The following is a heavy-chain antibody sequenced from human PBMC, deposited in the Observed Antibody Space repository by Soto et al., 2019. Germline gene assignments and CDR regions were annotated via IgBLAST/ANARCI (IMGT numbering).Heavy chain of an antibody. CDR1: GFTFGSYA. CDR3: ARDPDSSGYYVFDY. CDR2: ISFDGSNK. Sequence: PGGSLRLSCAASGFTFGSYAMHWVRQAPGKGLEWVALISFDGSNKYYADSVKDRFTISRDNFKYTLYLQMNSLRPEDTAVYYCARDPDSSGYYVFDYWGQGNVVTVSS. D-gene: IGHD3-22*01. J-gene: IGHJ4*02. V-gene: IGHV3-30-3*01.